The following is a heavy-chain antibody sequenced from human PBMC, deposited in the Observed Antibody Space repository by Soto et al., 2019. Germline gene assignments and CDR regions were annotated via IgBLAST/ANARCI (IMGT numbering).Heavy chain of an antibody. D-gene: IGHD4-4*01. V-gene: IGHV3-33*01. Sequence: GGPLSLACAASGFTFSSYCMHWVRQAPGKGLEWVAVIWYDGSNKYYADSVKGRFTISRDNSKNTLYLQMNSLRAEDTAVYYCARDSSNYSSYYYGMDVWGQGTTVTVSS. CDR3: ARDSSNYSSYYYGMDV. CDR1: GFTFSSYC. J-gene: IGHJ6*02. CDR2: IWYDGSNK.